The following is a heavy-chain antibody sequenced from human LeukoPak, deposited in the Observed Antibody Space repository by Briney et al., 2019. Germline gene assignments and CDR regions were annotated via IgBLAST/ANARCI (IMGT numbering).Heavy chain of an antibody. CDR3: SRVRSSDRSNYDYYGMDV. D-gene: IGHD3-22*01. CDR1: GGSFRGHY. J-gene: IGHJ6*02. Sequence: KPSETLSLPYAVSGGSFRGHYWSWVRQPPGKGLEWIGEINHSGSLNYNPSLRSRLTISVDTSKNQFSLKLNSVTAADTAVYYCSRVRSSDRSNYDYYGMDVWGQGTTVTVSS. V-gene: IGHV4-34*01. CDR2: INHSGSL.